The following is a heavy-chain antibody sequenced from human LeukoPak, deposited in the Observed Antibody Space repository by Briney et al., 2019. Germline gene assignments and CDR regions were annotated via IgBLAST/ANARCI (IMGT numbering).Heavy chain of an antibody. CDR2: ISSSGSTI. D-gene: IGHD3-22*01. V-gene: IGHV3-11*01. CDR1: GFTFSDYY. Sequence: GGSLRLSCAASGFTFSDYYMSWIRQAPGKGLEWVSYISSSGSTIYYADSVKGRFTISRDNAKNSLYLQMNSLRAEDTAVYYCAREARDYYDSSGYSVYWGQGTLDTVSS. CDR3: AREARDYYDSSGYSVY. J-gene: IGHJ4*02.